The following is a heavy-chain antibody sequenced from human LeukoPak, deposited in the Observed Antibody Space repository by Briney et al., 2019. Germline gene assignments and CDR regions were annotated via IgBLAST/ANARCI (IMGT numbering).Heavy chain of an antibody. J-gene: IGHJ5*02. CDR1: GGSISSGGYS. CDR3: ARGIYIAAAGTMEWFDP. CDR2: IYHSGST. V-gene: IGHV4-30-2*01. D-gene: IGHD6-13*01. Sequence: SQTLSLTCAVSGGSISSGGYSWSWIRQPPGKGLEWIGYIYHSGSTYYNPSLKSRVTISVDRSKNQFSLKLSSVTAADTAVYYCARGIYIAAAGTMEWFDPWGQGTLVTVSS.